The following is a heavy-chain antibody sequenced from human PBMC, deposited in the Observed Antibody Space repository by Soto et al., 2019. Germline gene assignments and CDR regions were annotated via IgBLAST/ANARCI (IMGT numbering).Heavy chain of an antibody. CDR3: ARDLVPYYYYGMDV. D-gene: IGHD3-16*01. CDR2: INSDGSST. V-gene: IGHV3-74*01. CDR1: GFTFSSYW. J-gene: IGHJ6*02. Sequence: PGESLKISCAASGFTFSSYWMHWVRQAPGKGLVWVSRINSDGSSTSYADSVKGRLTISRDNAKNTLYLQMNSLRAEDTAVYYCARDLVPYYYYGMDVWGQGTTVTVSS.